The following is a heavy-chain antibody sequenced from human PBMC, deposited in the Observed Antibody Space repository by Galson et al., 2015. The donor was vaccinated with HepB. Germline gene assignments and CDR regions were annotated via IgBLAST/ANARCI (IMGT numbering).Heavy chain of an antibody. CDR1: GFSLSTSGVG. V-gene: IGHV2-5*02. J-gene: IGHJ4*02. CDR2: IYWDDDK. D-gene: IGHD6-13*01. CDR3: AHLPGAYSSSRVYYFDY. Sequence: PALVKPTQTLTLTCTFSGFSLSTSGVGVGWIRQPPGKALEWLALIYWDDDKRYSPSLKSRLTITKDTSKNQVVLTMANMDPVDTATYYCAHLPGAYSSSRVYYFDYWGQGTLVTVSS.